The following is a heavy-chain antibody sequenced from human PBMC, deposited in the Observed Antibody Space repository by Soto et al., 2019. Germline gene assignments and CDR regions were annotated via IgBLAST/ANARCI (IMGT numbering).Heavy chain of an antibody. D-gene: IGHD3-3*01. V-gene: IGHV4-39*01. CDR2: IYYSGST. Sequence: SETLSLTCTVSGGSISSSSYYWGWIRQPPGKGLEWIGSIYYSGSTYYNPSLKGRVTISVDTSKNQFSLKLSSVTAADTAVYYGARILLEWFCMDVWGQGPTVTVSS. CDR3: ARILLEWFCMDV. CDR1: GGSISSSSYY. J-gene: IGHJ6*02.